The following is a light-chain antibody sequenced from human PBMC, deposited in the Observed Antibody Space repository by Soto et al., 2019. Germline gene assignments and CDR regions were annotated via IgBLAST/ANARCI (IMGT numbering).Light chain of an antibody. J-gene: IGLJ3*02. CDR1: SSDVGSYNL. V-gene: IGLV2-23*01. CDR2: EGS. Sequence: ALTQPASVSGSPGQSITISCTGTSSDVGSYNLVSWYQHHPGKAPKLMIYEGSKRPSGVSNRFSGSKSGNTASLTISGLQAEDEADYYCCSYAGSITWVFGGGTKVTVL. CDR3: CSYAGSITWV.